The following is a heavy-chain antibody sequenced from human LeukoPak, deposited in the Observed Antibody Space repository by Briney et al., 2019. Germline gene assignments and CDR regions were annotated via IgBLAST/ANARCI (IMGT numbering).Heavy chain of an antibody. Sequence: ASVKVSCTASGYTFTGYYMHWVRQAPGQGLEWMGWINPNSGGTNYAQKFQGRVTMTRDTSISTAYMELSRLRSDDTAVYYCARFYGGSYYYYYGMDVWGQGTTVTVSS. D-gene: IGHD1-26*01. CDR1: GYTFTGYY. V-gene: IGHV1-2*02. J-gene: IGHJ6*02. CDR2: INPNSGGT. CDR3: ARFYGGSYYYYYGMDV.